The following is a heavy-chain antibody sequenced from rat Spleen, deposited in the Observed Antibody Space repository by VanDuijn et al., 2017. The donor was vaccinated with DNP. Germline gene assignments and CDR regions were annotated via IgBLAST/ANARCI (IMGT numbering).Heavy chain of an antibody. D-gene: IGHD5-1*01. Sequence: QVQLKESGPGLVQPSQTLSLTCTVSGFSLAIYHVHWVRQPPGNGLEWMGVMWSNGDTSYNSGFKSRLSISRDTSKSQVFLEMNSLQTEDTATYFCARDDWEQDYWGQGVMVTVSS. J-gene: IGHJ2*01. CDR3: ARDDWEQDY. CDR2: MWSNGDT. V-gene: IGHV2-32*01. CDR1: GFSLAIYH.